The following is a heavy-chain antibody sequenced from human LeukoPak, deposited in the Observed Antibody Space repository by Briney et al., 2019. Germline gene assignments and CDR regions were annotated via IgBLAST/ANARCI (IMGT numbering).Heavy chain of an antibody. V-gene: IGHV3-74*01. Sequence: GGSLRLSCTASGFTFSYYWMHWVRQVPGKGLVWVSRINSDGSSTAYADSVKGRFTISRDNAKNTLYLQMKSLRAEDTAVYYCARDRDSSGYYPNNWFAPWGQGALVTVSS. CDR2: INSDGSST. J-gene: IGHJ5*02. D-gene: IGHD3-22*01. CDR3: ARDRDSSGYYPNNWFAP. CDR1: GFTFSYYW.